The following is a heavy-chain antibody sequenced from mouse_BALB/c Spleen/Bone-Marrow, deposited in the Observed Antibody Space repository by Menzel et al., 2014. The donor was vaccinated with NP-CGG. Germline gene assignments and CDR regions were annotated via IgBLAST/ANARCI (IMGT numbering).Heavy chain of an antibody. Sequence: EVKLMESGGGLVKLGGSLKLSCAASGFTFSSYYMSWVRQTPEKRLELVAAINSNGGGTYYPDTVKGRFTISRDNAKNTLYLQMSSLRSEDTASYYCARRFTTGVTTGAMDYWGQGTSVTVSS. J-gene: IGHJ4*01. CDR2: INSNGGGT. CDR3: ARRFTTGVTTGAMDY. CDR1: GFTFSSYY. V-gene: IGHV5-6-2*01. D-gene: IGHD1-1*01.